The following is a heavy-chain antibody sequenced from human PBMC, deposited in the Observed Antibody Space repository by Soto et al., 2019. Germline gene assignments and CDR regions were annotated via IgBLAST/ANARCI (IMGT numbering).Heavy chain of an antibody. J-gene: IGHJ6*02. CDR1: GFTFSSYG. V-gene: IGHV3-30*18. CDR3: AKDPSYYDFWSGYTQYYYYGMDV. Sequence: GGSLRLSCAASGFTFSSYGMHWVRQAPGKGLEWVAVISYDGSNKYYADSVKGRFTISRDNSKNTLYLQMNSLRAEDTAVYYCAKDPSYYDFWSGYTQYYYYGMDVWGQGTKVTVSS. D-gene: IGHD3-3*01. CDR2: ISYDGSNK.